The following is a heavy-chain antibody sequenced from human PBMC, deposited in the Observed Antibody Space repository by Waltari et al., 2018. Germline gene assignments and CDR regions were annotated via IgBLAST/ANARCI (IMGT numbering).Heavy chain of an antibody. CDR2: ISSSSSTI. CDR3: ARVSAKNVDY. J-gene: IGHJ4*02. CDR1: GFTFSSYS. Sequence: EVQLVESGGGVVQPGGSLRLSWAASGFTFSSYSMSWVRQAPGKGLEWVSYISSSSSTIYYADSVKGRFTISRDNAKNSLYLQMNSLRAEDTAVYYCARVSAKNVDYWGQGTLVTVSS. V-gene: IGHV3-48*01.